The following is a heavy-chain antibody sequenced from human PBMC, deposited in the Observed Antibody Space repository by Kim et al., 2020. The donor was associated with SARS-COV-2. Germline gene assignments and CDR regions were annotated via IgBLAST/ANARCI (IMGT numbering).Heavy chain of an antibody. CDR1: GGSISSSSYY. J-gene: IGHJ4*01. V-gene: IGHV4-39*01. D-gene: IGHD3-10*01. CDR3: ARQGTGLILWYYFDY. CDR2: IYYSGST. Sequence: SETLSLTCTVCGGSISSSSYYWGWIRQPPGKGLEWIGSIYYSGSTYYNPSLKSRVTISVDTSKNQFSLKLSSVTAADTAVYYCARQGTGLILWYYFDYWG.